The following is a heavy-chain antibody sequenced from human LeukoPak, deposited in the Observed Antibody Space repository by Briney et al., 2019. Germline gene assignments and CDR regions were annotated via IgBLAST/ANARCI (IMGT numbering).Heavy chain of an antibody. D-gene: IGHD2-21*01. CDR1: GGSFSGYY. Sequence: PSETLSLICAVYGGSFSGYYWSWIRQPPGKGLEWIGEINHSGSTNYNPSLKSRVTISVDTSKSQFSLNLSSVTARDTVVYYCGRVVIATDAFDIWGQGTMVTVSS. CDR3: GRVVIATDAFDI. CDR2: INHSGST. J-gene: IGHJ3*02. V-gene: IGHV4-34*01.